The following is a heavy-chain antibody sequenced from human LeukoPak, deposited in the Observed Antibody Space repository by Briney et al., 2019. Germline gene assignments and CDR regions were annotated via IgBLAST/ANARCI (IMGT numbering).Heavy chain of an antibody. J-gene: IGHJ4*02. CDR2: INPSGGST. Sequence: ASVKVSCKASGYTFTSYYMHWVRQAPGQGLEWMGIINPSGGSTSYAQKFQGRVTITRDTSTSTVYMALSSLRSEDTAVYYCARDYIVLRIVSNTAMGYWGQGTLVTVSS. CDR1: GYTFTSYY. D-gene: IGHD5-18*01. V-gene: IGHV1-46*01. CDR3: ARDYIVLRIVSNTAMGY.